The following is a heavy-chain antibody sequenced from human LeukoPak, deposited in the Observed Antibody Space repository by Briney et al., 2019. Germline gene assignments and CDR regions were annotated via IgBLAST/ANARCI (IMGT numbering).Heavy chain of an antibody. CDR2: INHSGST. CDR1: GFTFSSYA. Sequence: GSLRLSCAASGFTFSSYAMSWIRQPPGKGLEWIGEINHSGSTNYNPSLKSRVTISVDTSKNQFSLKLSSVTAADTAVYYCARGQGLLRRYYYYYMDVWGKGTTVTVSS. D-gene: IGHD2-15*01. V-gene: IGHV4-34*01. CDR3: ARGQGLLRRYYYYYMDV. J-gene: IGHJ6*03.